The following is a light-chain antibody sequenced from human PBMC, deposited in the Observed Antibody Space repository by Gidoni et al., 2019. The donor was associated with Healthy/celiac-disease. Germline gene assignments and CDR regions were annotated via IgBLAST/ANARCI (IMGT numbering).Light chain of an antibody. Sequence: ELVLTQSPATLSLSPGERATLSCRPSQSVSSYLAWYQQKPGQAPRLLIYDASNRATGSPARFRGSGSGTDFTLTISSREPEDFAVYYCQQRSNWPPGSTFXGXTKVEIK. J-gene: IGKJ4*01. V-gene: IGKV3-11*01. CDR3: QQRSNWPPGST. CDR1: QSVSSY. CDR2: DAS.